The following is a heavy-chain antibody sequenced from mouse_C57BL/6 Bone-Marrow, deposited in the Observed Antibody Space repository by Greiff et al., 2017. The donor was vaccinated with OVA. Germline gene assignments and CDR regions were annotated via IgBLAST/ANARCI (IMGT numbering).Heavy chain of an antibody. D-gene: IGHD2-4*01. CDR1: GFTFSDYG. CDR2: ISSGSSTI. Sequence: EVQRVESGGGLVKPGGSLKLSCAASGFTFSDYGMHWVRQAPEKGLEWVAYISSGSSTIYYADTVKGRFTISRDNAKTTLFLQMTRLSSEDTAMYYCARSDYDYVDYWGQGTTLTVSS. J-gene: IGHJ2*01. V-gene: IGHV5-17*01. CDR3: ARSDYDYVDY.